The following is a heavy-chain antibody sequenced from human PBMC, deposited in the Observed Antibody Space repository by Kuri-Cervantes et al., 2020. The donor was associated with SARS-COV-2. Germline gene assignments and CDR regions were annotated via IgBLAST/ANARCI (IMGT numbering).Heavy chain of an antibody. CDR3: ARGSQWATMIVGNYYFDY. V-gene: IGHV3-23*01. D-gene: IGHD3-22*01. CDR2: LSGRGIFT. J-gene: IGHJ4*02. CDR1: GFTFSSYA. Sequence: GESLKISCAASGFTFSSYAMAWVCQPPGKGLEWVSTLSGRGIFTYYADSVRGRFTIPRDSSKNILYLQMSGLRAEDTAVYYCARGSQWATMIVGNYYFDYWGQGTLVTGSS.